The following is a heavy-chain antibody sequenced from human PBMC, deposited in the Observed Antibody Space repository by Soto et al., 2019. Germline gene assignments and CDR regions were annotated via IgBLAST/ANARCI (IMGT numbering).Heavy chain of an antibody. V-gene: IGHV1-46*03. D-gene: IGHD3-10*01. CDR1: GYTFTSYY. CDR2: INPSGGST. Sequence: GASVKVSCKASGYTFTSYYMHWVRQAPGQGLEWMGKINPSGGSTSYAQKFQGRVTMTRDTSTSTVYMELSSLRFEDTAVYYCARVGKITMVRGVIPTRFDYWGQGTLVTVSS. J-gene: IGHJ4*02. CDR3: ARVGKITMVRGVIPTRFDY.